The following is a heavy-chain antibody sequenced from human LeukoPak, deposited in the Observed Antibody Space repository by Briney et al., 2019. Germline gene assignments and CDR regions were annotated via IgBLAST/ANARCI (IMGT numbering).Heavy chain of an antibody. D-gene: IGHD3-9*01. CDR1: GFTVSSNY. Sequence: GGSLRLSCAASGFTVSSNYMTWVRQAPGRGLEWVSVISNNGDRTYYADTVKGRFTISRDNSKNTLYLQMNSLRAEDTAVYYCARDNSLRYFDWLLAYYFDYWGQGTLVTVSS. V-gene: IGHV3-66*01. J-gene: IGHJ4*02. CDR2: ISNNGDRT. CDR3: ARDNSLRYFDWLLAYYFDY.